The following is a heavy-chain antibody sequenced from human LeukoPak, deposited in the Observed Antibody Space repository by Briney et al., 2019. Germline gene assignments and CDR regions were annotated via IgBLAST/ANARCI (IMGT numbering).Heavy chain of an antibody. J-gene: IGHJ4*02. V-gene: IGHV3-30*03. CDR3: ARHYYDGSAYYFDC. CDR2: ISYDGSNK. D-gene: IGHD3-22*01. CDR1: GFTFSSFG. Sequence: PGRSLRLSCAASGFTFSSFGMSWVRQAPGKGLEWVAVISYDGSNKHYADSVKGRFTISRDNSRNTLYLQMNSLRTEDTAVYFCARHYYDGSAYYFDCWGQGTLVTVSS.